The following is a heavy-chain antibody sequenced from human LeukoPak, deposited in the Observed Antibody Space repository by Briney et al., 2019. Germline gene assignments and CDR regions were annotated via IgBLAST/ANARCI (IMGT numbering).Heavy chain of an antibody. V-gene: IGHV4-59*08. CDR3: ARRAINSVMFDY. CDR1: GDSISTYY. D-gene: IGHD3-16*01. Sequence: SETLTLSCTVSGDSISTYYWSWIRQPPGKGLEWIGYIHYSGSTNYNPSLRSRVTISVDTSKNQFSLKLSSATAADTAVYFCARRAINSVMFDYWGQGTLVTVSS. CDR2: IHYSGST. J-gene: IGHJ4*02.